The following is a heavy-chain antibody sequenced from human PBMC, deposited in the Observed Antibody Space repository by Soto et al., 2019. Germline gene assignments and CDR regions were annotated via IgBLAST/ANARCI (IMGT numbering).Heavy chain of an antibody. D-gene: IGHD3-10*01. V-gene: IGHV1-46*02. CDR3: ARDGVTIAGRSGFFDN. J-gene: IGHJ4*02. CDR1: GYMFDNYY. Sequence: ASVKVSCKASGYMFDNYYIHWVRQTPGQGLQWIGVINPSRGLTTYAQKFQGRVSMTRDTSTTTVFMELSSLTSEDTAIYYCARDGVTIAGRSGFFDNWGPGTLVTVYS. CDR2: INPSRGLT.